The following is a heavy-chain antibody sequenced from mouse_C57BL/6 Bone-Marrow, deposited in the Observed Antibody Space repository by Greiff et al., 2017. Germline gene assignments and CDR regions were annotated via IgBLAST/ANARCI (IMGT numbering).Heavy chain of an antibody. V-gene: IGHV1-4*01. Sequence: QVQLQQSGAELARPGASVKMSCKASGYTFTSYTMHWVKQRPGQGLEWIGYINPSSGYTKYNQKFKDKATLTADNSSRTAYMQLSSLTSEDSAVYYCARIRKLGRGYAMDYWGQGTSVTVSS. CDR2: INPSSGYT. CDR1: GYTFTSYT. D-gene: IGHD4-1*01. J-gene: IGHJ4*01. CDR3: ARIRKLGRGYAMDY.